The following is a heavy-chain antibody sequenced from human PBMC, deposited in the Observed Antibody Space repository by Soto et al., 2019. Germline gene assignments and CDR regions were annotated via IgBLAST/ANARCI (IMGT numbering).Heavy chain of an antibody. CDR3: ASWHEREHAYDV. V-gene: IGHV3-53*01. J-gene: IGHJ3*01. CDR2: LYDVDGT. Sequence: GGSLRLSCAAFGLTVSGKKYVAWVRQAPGKGLEWISALYDVDGTYYADSVKGRFTTSTDSSKTTVYLQMNGLRPDDTAVYYCASWHEREHAYDVWGRGTTVTVSS. CDR1: GLTVSGKKY. D-gene: IGHD1-1*01.